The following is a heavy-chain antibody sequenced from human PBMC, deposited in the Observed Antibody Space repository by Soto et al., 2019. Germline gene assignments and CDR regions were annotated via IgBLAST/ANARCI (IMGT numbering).Heavy chain of an antibody. V-gene: IGHV3-21*01. CDR1: GFTFSSYS. CDR2: ISSSSRYI. CDR3: ARAGRIAVAGTGFDP. Sequence: EVQLVESGGGLVKPGGSLRLSCAASGFTFSSYSMNWVRQAPGKGLEWVSSISSSSRYIYYADSVKGRFTISRDNAKNSLYLQMNSLRAEDTAVYYCARAGRIAVAGTGFDPWGQGTLVTVSS. J-gene: IGHJ5*02. D-gene: IGHD6-19*01.